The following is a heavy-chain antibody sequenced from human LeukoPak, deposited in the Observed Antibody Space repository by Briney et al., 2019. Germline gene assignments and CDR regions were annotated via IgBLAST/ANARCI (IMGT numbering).Heavy chain of an antibody. V-gene: IGHV4-39*07. CDR1: GASITNNNYQ. CDR2: IHHSGKT. D-gene: IGHD4-11*01. J-gene: IGHJ5*02. CDR3: ARDVALRYSNEGHNWFDP. Sequence: PSETLSLTCIVSGASITNNNYQWGWVRQPPGKGLEWIGNIHHSGKTYYNPSLTSRVTISVDSPKNQFSLKLTSVTAADTAVYYCARDVALRYSNEGHNWFDPWGQGTLVTVSS.